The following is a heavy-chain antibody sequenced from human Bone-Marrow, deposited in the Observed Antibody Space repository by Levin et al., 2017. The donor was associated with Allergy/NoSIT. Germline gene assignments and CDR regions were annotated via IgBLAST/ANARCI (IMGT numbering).Heavy chain of an antibody. CDR3: ARGYYDFWSGYQTADYYYYYYMDV. CDR2: IIPIFGTA. D-gene: IGHD3-3*01. CDR1: GGTFSSYA. Sequence: GASVKVSCKASGGTFSSYAISWVRQAPGQGLEWMGGIIPIFGTANYAQKFQGRVTITADKSTSTAYMELSSLRSEDTAVYYCARGYYDFWSGYQTADYYYYYYMDVWGKGTTVTVSS. J-gene: IGHJ6*03. V-gene: IGHV1-69*06.